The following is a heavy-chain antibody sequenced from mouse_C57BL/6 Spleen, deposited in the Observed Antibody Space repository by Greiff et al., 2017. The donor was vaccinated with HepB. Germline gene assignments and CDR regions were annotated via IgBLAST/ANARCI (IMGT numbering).Heavy chain of an antibody. Sequence: VQLQQSGAELVKPGASVKMSCKASGYTFTSYWITWVKQRPGQGLEWIGDIYPGSGSTNYNEKFKSKATLTVDTSSSTAYMQLSSLTSEDSAVYDCARKYYGSSYNYAMDYWGQGTSVTVSS. CDR2: IYPGSGST. J-gene: IGHJ4*01. D-gene: IGHD1-1*01. CDR3: ARKYYGSSYNYAMDY. V-gene: IGHV1-55*01. CDR1: GYTFTSYW.